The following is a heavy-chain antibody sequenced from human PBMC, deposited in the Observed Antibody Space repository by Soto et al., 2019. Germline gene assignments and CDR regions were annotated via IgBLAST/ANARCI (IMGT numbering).Heavy chain of an antibody. CDR3: ATTYSGSPDFWFAP. CDR2: IYYSGST. V-gene: IGHV4-39*01. CDR1: GGSISSSSYY. J-gene: IGHJ5*02. Sequence: SETLSLTCTVSGGSISSSSYYWGWIRQPPGKGLEWIGSIYYSGSTYYNPSLKSRVTISVDTSKNQFSLKLSSVTAADTAVYYCATTYSGSPDFWFAPGGQGTLVTVSS. D-gene: IGHD6-13*01.